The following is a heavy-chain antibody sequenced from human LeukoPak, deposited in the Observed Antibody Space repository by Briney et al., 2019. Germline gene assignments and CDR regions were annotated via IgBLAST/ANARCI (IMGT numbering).Heavy chain of an antibody. J-gene: IGHJ3*02. D-gene: IGHD2-15*01. Sequence: PGGSLRLSCEASEFTFNTYEFNWVSQAPGKGLEWISYIDTRGATIYYADSVRGRFTISRDNAKNSLYLHMESLRAEDTAVYYCAKGGYRSASLCYRLNAIDMSGRGTLVTVSS. CDR2: IDTRGATI. V-gene: IGHV3-48*03. CDR1: EFTFNTYE. CDR3: AKGGYRSASLCYRLNAIDM.